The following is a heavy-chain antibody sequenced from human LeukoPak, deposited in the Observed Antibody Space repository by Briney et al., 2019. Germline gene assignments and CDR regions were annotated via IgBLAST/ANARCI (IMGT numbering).Heavy chain of an antibody. J-gene: IGHJ5*02. CDR3: ARDLYSGYDHRDWFDP. V-gene: IGHV3-48*03. D-gene: IGHD5-12*01. CDR2: FCNSGSSI. Sequence: GGALRLYCAASGLTLSSFEMNWVRQAPGKGLEWISYFCNSGSSIYYADPVKGRFIISRDNAKNSLFLQMNSLRAEDTAVYYCARDLYSGYDHRDWFDPWGQGTLVTVSS. CDR1: GLTLSSFE.